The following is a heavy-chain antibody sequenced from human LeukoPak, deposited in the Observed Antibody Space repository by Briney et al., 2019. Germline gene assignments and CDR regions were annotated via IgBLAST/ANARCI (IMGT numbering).Heavy chain of an antibody. CDR1: GFIFSSYS. D-gene: IGHD1-26*01. CDR2: ISGSSSTI. Sequence: GGSLRLSCAASGFIFSSYSMNWVRQAPGKGLEWVSYISGSSSTIYYADSVKGRFTISRDNSKNTLYLQMNSLRAEDTAVYYCARGGVGASIDYWGQGTLVTVSS. J-gene: IGHJ4*02. CDR3: ARGGVGASIDY. V-gene: IGHV3-48*01.